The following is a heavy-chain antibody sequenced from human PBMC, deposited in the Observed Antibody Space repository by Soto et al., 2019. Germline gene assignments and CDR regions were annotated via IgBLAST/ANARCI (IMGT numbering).Heavy chain of an antibody. J-gene: IGHJ4*02. D-gene: IGHD3-22*01. CDR1: GYTFTSYG. CDR3: ARDRTGYYYDSSGYYPFGY. Sequence: GASVKVSCKASGYTFTSYGISWVRQAPGQGLEWMGWISAYNGNTNYAQKLQGRVTMTTDTSTSTAYMELRSLRSDDTAVYYCARDRTGYYYDSSGYYPFGYWGQGTLVTVSS. CDR2: ISAYNGNT. V-gene: IGHV1-18*01.